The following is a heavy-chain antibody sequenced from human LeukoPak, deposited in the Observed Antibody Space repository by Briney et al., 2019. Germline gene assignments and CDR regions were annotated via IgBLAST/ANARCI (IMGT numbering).Heavy chain of an antibody. Sequence: GGSLRLSRAASGFTFSSYEMNWVRQAPGKGLEWVSYISSSGSTIYYADSVKGRFTISRDNAKNSLYLQMNSLGAEDTAVYYCARDYVGATTAYYFDYWGQGTLVTVSS. CDR1: GFTFSSYE. V-gene: IGHV3-48*03. J-gene: IGHJ4*02. D-gene: IGHD1-26*01. CDR3: ARDYVGATTAYYFDY. CDR2: ISSSGSTI.